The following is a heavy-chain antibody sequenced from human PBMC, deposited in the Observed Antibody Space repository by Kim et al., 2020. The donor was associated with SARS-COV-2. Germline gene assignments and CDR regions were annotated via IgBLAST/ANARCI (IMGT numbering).Heavy chain of an antibody. Sequence: ASVKVSCKASGYTFISYGMHWVRQAPGQRLEWMGWINPGNGNTKYSQKFQGRVTITRDTSARTAYMELSSLRSEDTAMYYCARGGTVTNVNWYFDLWGRGTLVTISS. J-gene: IGHJ2*01. CDR3: ARGGTVTNVNWYFDL. CDR2: INPGNGNT. CDR1: GYTFISYG. D-gene: IGHD4-17*01. V-gene: IGHV1-3*01.